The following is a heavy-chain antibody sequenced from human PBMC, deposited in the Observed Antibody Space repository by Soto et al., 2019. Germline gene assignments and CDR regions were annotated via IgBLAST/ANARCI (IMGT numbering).Heavy chain of an antibody. CDR2: INPNSGGT. Sequence: QVQLVQSGADVKEPGASVKVSCKASGYTFTTYYLHWVRQAPGQGLEWMGWINPNSGGTNYAQKFQGRVTMTRDTSISTAYMELSRLRSDDTAVYYCARGIVVVPAASYYYYGMDVWGQGTTVTVSS. CDR1: GYTFTTYY. V-gene: IGHV1-2*02. J-gene: IGHJ6*02. CDR3: ARGIVVVPAASYYYYGMDV. D-gene: IGHD2-2*01.